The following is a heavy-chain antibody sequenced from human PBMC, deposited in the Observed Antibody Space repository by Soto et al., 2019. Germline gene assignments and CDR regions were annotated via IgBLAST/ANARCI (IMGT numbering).Heavy chain of an antibody. J-gene: IGHJ3*02. CDR1: GYTLTRYY. CDR2: INPNSGGT. V-gene: IGHV1-2*04. CDR3: ARARYSSLRAFDI. D-gene: IGHD2-15*01. Sequence: APMKVSCKASGYTLTRYYMHWGGQAPGQGLEWMGWINPNSGGTNYAQKFQGWVTMTRDTSISTAYMELSRLRSDDTAVYYCARARYSSLRAFDIWGQGTMVTVSS.